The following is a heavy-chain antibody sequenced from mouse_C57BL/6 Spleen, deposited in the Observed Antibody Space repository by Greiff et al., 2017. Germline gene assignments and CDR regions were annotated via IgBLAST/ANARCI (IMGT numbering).Heavy chain of an antibody. J-gene: IGHJ4*01. CDR3: ARGSHYAMDY. CDR1: GYTFTSYW. Sequence: QVQLQQPGAELVMPGASVKLSCTASGYTFTSYWMHWVKQRPGHGLEWIGEIDPSDSYTNYNQKFKGKSTLTVDKSSSTAYMQLSSLTSEDAAVYYCARGSHYAMDYWGQGTSVTVSS. D-gene: IGHD1-1*01. V-gene: IGHV1-69*01. CDR2: IDPSDSYT.